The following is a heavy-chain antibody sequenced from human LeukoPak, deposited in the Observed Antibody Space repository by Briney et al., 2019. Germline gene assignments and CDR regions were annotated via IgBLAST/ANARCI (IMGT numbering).Heavy chain of an antibody. CDR2: IRYDGSNK. Sequence: GGSLRLSCAASGFTLSSYGMHWVRQAPGKGLEWVAFIRYDGSNKYYADSVKGRFTISRDNSKNTLYLQMNSLRAEDTAVYYCAKDLGYCSSTSCYREYFQHWGQAPWSPSPQ. CDR1: GFTLSSYG. V-gene: IGHV3-30*02. CDR3: AKDLGYCSSTSCYREYFQH. D-gene: IGHD2-2*01. J-gene: IGHJ1*01.